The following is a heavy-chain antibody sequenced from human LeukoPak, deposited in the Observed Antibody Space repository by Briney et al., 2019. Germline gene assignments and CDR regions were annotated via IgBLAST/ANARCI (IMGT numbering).Heavy chain of an antibody. CDR3: ARDGYIPY. V-gene: IGHV3-7*01. CDR2: IKQDGSAE. Sequence: GGSLRLSCVSSGFSFSSYWMSWVRQVPGKGLEWVADIKQDGSAELYVDSVKGRFTISRDNAKKSLYLQMNSLRAEDTAVYYCARDGYIPYWGQGTLVTVSS. J-gene: IGHJ4*02. CDR1: GFSFSSYW. D-gene: IGHD5-24*01.